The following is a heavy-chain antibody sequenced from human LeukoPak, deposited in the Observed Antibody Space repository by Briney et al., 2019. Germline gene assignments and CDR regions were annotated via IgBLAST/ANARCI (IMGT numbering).Heavy chain of an antibody. J-gene: IGHJ3*02. CDR1: GYTFTSYG. CDR3: ARVKPTVTTSVGASDI. V-gene: IGHV1-18*04. D-gene: IGHD4-17*01. CDR2: ISAYNGNT. Sequence: ASVKVSCKASGYTFTSYGISWERQAPGQGLEWMGWISAYNGNTNYAQKLQGRVTMTTDTSTSTAYMELRSLRSDDTAVYYCARVKPTVTTSVGASDIWGQGTMVTVSS.